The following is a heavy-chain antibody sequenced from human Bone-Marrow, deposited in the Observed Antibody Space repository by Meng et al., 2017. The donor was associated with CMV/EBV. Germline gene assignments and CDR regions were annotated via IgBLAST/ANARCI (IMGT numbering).Heavy chain of an antibody. V-gene: IGHV1-18*01. CDR2: ISAYNGNT. D-gene: IGHD3-22*01. Sequence: ASVKVSCKASGYTFTSYGISWVRQAPGQGLEWMGWISAYNGNTNYAQKFQGRVTITADKSTSTAYMELSSLRSEDTAVYYCAREHYYDSSGYIDYWGQGTLVTVSS. CDR3: AREHYYDSSGYIDY. CDR1: GYTFTSYG. J-gene: IGHJ4*02.